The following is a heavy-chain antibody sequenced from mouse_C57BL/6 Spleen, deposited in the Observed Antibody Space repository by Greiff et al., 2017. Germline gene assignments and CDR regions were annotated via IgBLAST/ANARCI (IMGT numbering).Heavy chain of an antibody. D-gene: IGHD1-1*01. CDR2: IDPSDSYT. Sequence: VQLQQPGAELVMPGASVKLSCKASGYTFTSYWMHWVKQRPGQGLEWIGEIDPSDSYTNYNQKFKGKSPLTVDKSSSTAYMQLSSLTSEDSAVYYCARGGSSGYWYFDVWGTGTTVTVSS. CDR3: ARGGSSGYWYFDV. J-gene: IGHJ1*03. V-gene: IGHV1-69*01. CDR1: GYTFTSYW.